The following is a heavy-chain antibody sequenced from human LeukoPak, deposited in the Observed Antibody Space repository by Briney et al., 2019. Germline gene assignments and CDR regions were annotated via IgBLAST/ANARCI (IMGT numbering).Heavy chain of an antibody. D-gene: IGHD6-13*01. CDR3: AIIAASGARTADY. CDR1: GGSFSGYY. V-gene: IGHV4-34*01. Sequence: PSETLSLTCAVYGGSFSGYYWSWIRQPPGKGLEWIGEINHSGSTNYNPSLKSRVTISVDTSKNQFSLKLSSVTAADTAVYYCAIIAASGARTADYWGQGTLVTVSS. J-gene: IGHJ4*02. CDR2: INHSGST.